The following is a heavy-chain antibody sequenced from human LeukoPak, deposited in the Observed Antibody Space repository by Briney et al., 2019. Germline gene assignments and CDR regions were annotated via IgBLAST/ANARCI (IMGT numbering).Heavy chain of an antibody. CDR3: ARGGGGYCSGGSCPAYYFDY. CDR2: ISAYSGNT. Sequence: ASVKVSRKASGYTFTSYGISWVRQAPGQGLEWMGWISAYSGNTYYAQKLQGRVTMTTDTSTSTAYMELRSLRSDDTAVYYCARGGGGYCSGGSCPAYYFDYWGQGTLVTVSS. CDR1: GYTFTSYG. V-gene: IGHV1-18*01. D-gene: IGHD2-15*01. J-gene: IGHJ4*02.